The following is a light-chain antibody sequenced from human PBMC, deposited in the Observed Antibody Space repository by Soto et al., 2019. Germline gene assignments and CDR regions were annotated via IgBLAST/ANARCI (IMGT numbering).Light chain of an antibody. CDR3: QHYYGTSPIT. J-gene: IGKJ5*01. V-gene: IGKV3-20*01. CDR1: QSVSIR. CDR2: GAS. Sequence: EIVLTQSPGTLSLTPGETATLSCRASQSVSIRLAWYQHKSGQAPRLLISGASSRATGIPDRFSGSGSGTDFTLTISRLEPEDFALYYCQHYYGTSPITFGQGTRLEIK.